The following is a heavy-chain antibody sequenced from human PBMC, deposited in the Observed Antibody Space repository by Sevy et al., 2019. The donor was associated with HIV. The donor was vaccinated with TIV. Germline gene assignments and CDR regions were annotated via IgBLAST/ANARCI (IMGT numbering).Heavy chain of an antibody. J-gene: IGHJ4*02. V-gene: IGHV3-23*01. CDR3: VVQIHLDHYSLPNAYYTPSFDF. Sequence: GGSLRLSCAASGFTFSNYGMSWVRQAPGKGLEWVSAISGSGGSTFYADSVKGRSTISRDNSKDTLYLQMNSLRAEDTAVYYCVVQIHLDHYSLPNAYYTPSFDFWAQGTLVTVSS. CDR2: ISGSGGST. D-gene: IGHD3-3*01. CDR1: GFTFSNYG.